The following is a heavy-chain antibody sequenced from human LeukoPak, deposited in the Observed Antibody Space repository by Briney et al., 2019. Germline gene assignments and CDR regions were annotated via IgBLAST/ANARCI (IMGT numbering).Heavy chain of an antibody. D-gene: IGHD2-2*01. J-gene: IGHJ4*02. CDR3: PMGGGCSCPICYADY. V-gene: IGHV3-21*01. CDR2: ISPSSSYV. Sequence: GGSLRLSCAASGFSFSTYDINWVRQAPGKGLEWVSSISPSSSYVYYADSVKGRFTISRDNAKNSLYLQMNSLRAEDTAVYYCPMGGGCSCPICYADYCGQGTLVTAYS. CDR1: GFSFSTYD.